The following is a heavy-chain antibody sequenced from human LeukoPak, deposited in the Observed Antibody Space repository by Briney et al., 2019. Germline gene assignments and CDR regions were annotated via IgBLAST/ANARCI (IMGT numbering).Heavy chain of an antibody. Sequence: GASVKVSCKASGYTFTSYYMHWVRQAPGQGLEWMGIINPSVGSTSYAQKFQGRVTMTRDTSTSTVYMELSSLRSEDTAVYYCGRDWARRIVVVPAANYYYGMDVWGQGTTVTVSS. CDR2: INPSVGST. D-gene: IGHD2-2*01. CDR3: GRDWARRIVVVPAANYYYGMDV. V-gene: IGHV1-46*01. J-gene: IGHJ6*02. CDR1: GYTFTSYY.